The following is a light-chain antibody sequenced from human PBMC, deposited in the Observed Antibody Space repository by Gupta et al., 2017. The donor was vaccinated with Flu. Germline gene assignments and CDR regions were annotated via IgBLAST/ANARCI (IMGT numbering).Light chain of an antibody. V-gene: IGKV3-15*01. CDR2: GVS. CDR3: QQYNNWL. J-gene: IGKJ4*01. Sequence: EVVMTQSPATLSVSPGERATLSCRASQSISSNLAWYQQKPGQAPRLLIYGVSTRATGIPASFSGSGSGTEFTLTISSLQSEDFAVYYCQQYNNWLFGGGTKVEIK. CDR1: QSISSN.